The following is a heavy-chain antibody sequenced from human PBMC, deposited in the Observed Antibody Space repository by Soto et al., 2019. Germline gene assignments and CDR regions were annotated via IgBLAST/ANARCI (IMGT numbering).Heavy chain of an antibody. D-gene: IGHD3-3*01. V-gene: IGHV1-2*02. J-gene: IGHJ6*02. CDR1: GYTFTGYC. CDR3: ARGGYDFWSGYSYPDYYYYGMDV. CDR2: INPSSGCT. Sequence: GASVKVSCKASGYTFTGYCMHWVLQAPGQGYEWMGWINPSSGCTNYAQKFQGRVTMTRDTSISTAYMELSRLRSDDTAVYYCARGGYDFWSGYSYPDYYYYGMDVWGQGTTVTVSS.